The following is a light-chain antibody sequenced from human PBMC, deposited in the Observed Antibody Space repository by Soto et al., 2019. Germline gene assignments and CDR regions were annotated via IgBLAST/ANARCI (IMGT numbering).Light chain of an antibody. V-gene: IGKV3-20*01. CDR2: GAS. Sequence: EIVLTQSPGTLSLSPGERATLSCRSSQSVSSSYLAWYQQKPGQAPRLLIYGASSRATSIPDRFSGSGSGTDFNLTISRLEPEDFAVYDCQQYGSSPWTFGQGTKVDIK. CDR1: QSVSSSY. J-gene: IGKJ1*01. CDR3: QQYGSSPWT.